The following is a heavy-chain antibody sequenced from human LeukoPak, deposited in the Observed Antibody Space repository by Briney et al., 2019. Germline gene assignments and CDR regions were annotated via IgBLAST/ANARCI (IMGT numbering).Heavy chain of an antibody. CDR3: ARDRERRITMVRGVAQFDP. V-gene: IGHV1-69*04. Sequence: SVKVSCKASGCTFSRYAISWVRQAPGQGLEWMGRIIPILGIANYAQKFQGRVTITADKSTSTAYMELSSLRSEDTAVYYCARDRERRITMVRGVAQFDPWGQGTLVTVSS. CDR1: GCTFSRYA. D-gene: IGHD3-10*01. CDR2: IIPILGIA. J-gene: IGHJ5*02.